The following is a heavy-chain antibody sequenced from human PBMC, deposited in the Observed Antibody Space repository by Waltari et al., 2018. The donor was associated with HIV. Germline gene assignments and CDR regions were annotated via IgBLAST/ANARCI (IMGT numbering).Heavy chain of an antibody. CDR2: INTNTGGT. D-gene: IGHD6-13*01. J-gene: IGHJ4*02. V-gene: IGHV1-2*02. CDR3: AREYSSSGAFY. CDR1: GYTFTGYY. Sequence: QVQLVQSGAEVKKPGASVKVSCKASGYTFTGYYMHWVRQAPGQGLEWRGWINTNTGGTKYGQKFQGRVTMTRDTSISTADMELSRLRSGDTAVYYCAREYSSSGAFYWGQGTLVTVSS.